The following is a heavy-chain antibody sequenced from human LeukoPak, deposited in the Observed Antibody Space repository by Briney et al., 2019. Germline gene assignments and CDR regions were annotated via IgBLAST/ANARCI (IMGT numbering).Heavy chain of an antibody. CDR1: GFTFDDYA. V-gene: IGHV3-9*01. J-gene: IGHJ4*02. D-gene: IGHD6-13*01. CDR3: AKAINIAAAGLFDY. CDR2: ISWNSGSI. Sequence: GRSLRLSCAASGFTFDDYAMYWVRQAPGKGLEWVSGISWNSGSIGYADSVKGRFTISRDNAKNSLYLQMNSLRAEDTALYYCAKAINIAAAGLFDYWGQGTLVTVSS.